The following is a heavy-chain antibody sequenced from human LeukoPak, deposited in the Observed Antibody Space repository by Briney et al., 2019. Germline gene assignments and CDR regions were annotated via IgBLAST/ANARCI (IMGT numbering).Heavy chain of an antibody. J-gene: IGHJ4*02. CDR1: GFTFDDYG. CDR3: AKQFYSSYYFDY. D-gene: IGHD4-11*01. V-gene: IGHV3-23*01. Sequence: PGGSLRLSCAASGFTFDDYGMSWVRQAPGKGLEWVSAISGSGGSTYYADSVKGRFTISRDNSKNTLYLQMNSLRAEDTAVYYCAKQFYSSYYFDYWGQGTLVTVSS. CDR2: ISGSGGST.